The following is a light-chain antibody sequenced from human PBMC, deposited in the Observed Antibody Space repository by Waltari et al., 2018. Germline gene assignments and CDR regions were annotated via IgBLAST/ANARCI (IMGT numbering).Light chain of an antibody. Sequence: EIVLTQSPGTLSLSPGEGVTLSCGASQSVSGSYLAWYHQKPGQAPRLLIYGASIRATGIPDRFSGSGSGTDFTLTISRLEPEDFAMYYCHQYGSSSLTFGGGTKVEIK. V-gene: IGKV3-20*01. CDR1: QSVSGSY. CDR2: GAS. CDR3: HQYGSSSLT. J-gene: IGKJ4*01.